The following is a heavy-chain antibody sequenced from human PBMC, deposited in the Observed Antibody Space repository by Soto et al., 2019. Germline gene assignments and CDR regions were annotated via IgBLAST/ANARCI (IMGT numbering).Heavy chain of an antibody. CDR2: INHSGST. D-gene: IGHD3-16*02. CDR3: ARGPNYDYLWGSYRRNWFDP. J-gene: IGHJ5*02. V-gene: IGHV4-34*01. CDR1: GGSFSGYY. Sequence: QVQLQQWGAGLLKPSETLSLTCAVYGGSFSGYYWSWIRQPPGKGLEWIGEINHSGSTNYNPSLKSRVTISVDTSKNQFSLKLSSVTAADTAVYYCARGPNYDYLWGSYRRNWFDPWGQGTLVTVSS.